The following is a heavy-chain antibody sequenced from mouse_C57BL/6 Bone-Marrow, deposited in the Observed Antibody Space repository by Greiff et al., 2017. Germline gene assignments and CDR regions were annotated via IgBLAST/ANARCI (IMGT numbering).Heavy chain of an antibody. Sequence: VQLQQSGTVLARPGASVKMSCKTSGYTFTSYWMHWVKQRPGQGLEWIGAIYPGNSDTSYNQKFKGKAKLTAVTSASTAYMELSSLTNEDSAVYYCTRMGVWLRRDYAMDYWGQGTSVTVSS. J-gene: IGHJ4*01. D-gene: IGHD2-2*01. CDR2: IYPGNSDT. V-gene: IGHV1-5*01. CDR1: GYTFTSYW. CDR3: TRMGVWLRRDYAMDY.